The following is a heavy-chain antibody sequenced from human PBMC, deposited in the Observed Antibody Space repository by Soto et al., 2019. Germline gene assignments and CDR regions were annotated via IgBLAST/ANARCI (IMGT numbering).Heavy chain of an antibody. CDR2: IYSGGST. J-gene: IGHJ4*02. Sequence: GGSLRLSCAASGFTVSSNYMSWVRQAPGKGLEWVSVIYSGGSTYYADSVKGRFTISRDNSKNTLYLQMNSLRAEDTAVYYCARAVAAAGTLDYWGQGTLVTVSS. CDR3: ARAVAAAGTLDY. V-gene: IGHV3-53*01. CDR1: GFTVSSNY. D-gene: IGHD6-13*01.